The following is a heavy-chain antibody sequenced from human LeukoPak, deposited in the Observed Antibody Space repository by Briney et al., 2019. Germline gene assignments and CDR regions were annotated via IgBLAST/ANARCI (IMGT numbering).Heavy chain of an antibody. J-gene: IGHJ3*02. CDR2: INPNSGGT. V-gene: IGHV1-2*06. CDR3: ASDRFSSSWFNAFDI. Sequence: ASVKVSCKASGYTFTGYYMHWVRQAPGQGLEWMGRINPNSGGTNYAQKFQGRVTMTRDTSISTAYMELSRLRSDDTAVYYCASDRFSSSWFNAFDIWGQGTMVTVSS. D-gene: IGHD6-13*01. CDR1: GYTFTGYY.